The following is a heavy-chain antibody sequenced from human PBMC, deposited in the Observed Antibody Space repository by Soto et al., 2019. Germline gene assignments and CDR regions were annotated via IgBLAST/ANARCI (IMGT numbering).Heavy chain of an antibody. J-gene: IGHJ5*02. D-gene: IGHD6-19*01. CDR3: ARGRYSSGWYTHHWFDP. V-gene: IGHV4-34*01. Sequence: QVQLQQWGAGLLKPSETLSLTCAVYGGSFSGYYWSWIRQPPGKGLEWIGEINHSGSTNYNPSLKCRVTTSVDTSKHQFALKLSSVAAADTAVYYCARGRYSSGWYTHHWFDPWGQGTLVTVSS. CDR1: GGSFSGYY. CDR2: INHSGST.